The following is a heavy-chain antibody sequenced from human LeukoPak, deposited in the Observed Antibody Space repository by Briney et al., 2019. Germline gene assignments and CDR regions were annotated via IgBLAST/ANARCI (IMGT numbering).Heavy chain of an antibody. CDR3: ARLIRGHEGGDWFDP. CDR1: GGSISSSSYY. V-gene: IGHV4-39*07. J-gene: IGHJ5*02. CDR2: IYYSGST. Sequence: PSETLSLTCTVSGGSISSSSYYWGWIRQPPGKGLEWIGSIYYSGSTYYNPSLKSRVTISVDTSKNQFSLKLSSVTAADTAVYYCARLIRGHEGGDWFDPWGQGTLVTVSS. D-gene: IGHD3-10*01.